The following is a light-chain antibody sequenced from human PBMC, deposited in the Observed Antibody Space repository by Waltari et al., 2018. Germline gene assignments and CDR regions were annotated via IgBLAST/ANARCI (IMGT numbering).Light chain of an antibody. CDR3: QQSYSTPWT. Sequence: DIQMTQSPSSLSASVGDRVTITCRASQSISSYLNWYQQKPGKAPKLLIYAASSLQSEVPSRFSGSGSGTEFPLNISSLQPEDFATYYRQQSYSTPWTFGQGTKVEIK. CDR2: AAS. V-gene: IGKV1-39*01. CDR1: QSISSY. J-gene: IGKJ1*01.